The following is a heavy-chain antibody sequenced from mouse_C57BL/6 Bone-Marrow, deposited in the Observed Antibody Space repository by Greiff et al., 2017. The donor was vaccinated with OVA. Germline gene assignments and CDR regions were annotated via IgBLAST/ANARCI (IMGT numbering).Heavy chain of an antibody. CDR2: ISDGGSYT. Sequence: EVMLVESGGGLVKPGGSLKLSCAASGFTFSSYAMSWVRQTPEKRLEWVATISDGGSYTYYPDNVKGRFTISRDNAKNNLYLQMSHLKSEDTAMYYCARLYYGNFYYAMDYWGQGTSVTVSS. CDR3: ARLYYGNFYYAMDY. J-gene: IGHJ4*01. V-gene: IGHV5-4*03. D-gene: IGHD2-1*01. CDR1: GFTFSSYA.